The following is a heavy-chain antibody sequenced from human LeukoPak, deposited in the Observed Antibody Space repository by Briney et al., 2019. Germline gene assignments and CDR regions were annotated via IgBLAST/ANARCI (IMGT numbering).Heavy chain of an antibody. D-gene: IGHD3-22*01. CDR1: GGSISSSNW. Sequence: SGTLSLTCAVSGGSISSSNWWSWVRQPPGKGLEWIGEIYHSGSTYYNPSLKSRVTISVDTSKNQFSLKLSSVTAADTAVYYCAREMIVVVITTFDPWGQGTLVTVSS. CDR3: AREMIVVVITTFDP. CDR2: IYHSGST. V-gene: IGHV4-4*02. J-gene: IGHJ5*02.